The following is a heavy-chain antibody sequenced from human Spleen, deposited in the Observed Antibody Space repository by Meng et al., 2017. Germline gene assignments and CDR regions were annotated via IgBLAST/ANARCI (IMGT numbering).Heavy chain of an antibody. V-gene: IGHV5-51*01. CDR3: ARVRQYSSSWDLDY. Sequence: KVSCKGSGYSFSSYWIAWVRQMSGKGLEWMGSIYAGNSETRDSPSFQGQVTISVDKSVSTAYLQWNRLKASDSAMYYCARVRQYSSSWDLDYWGQGTLVTVSS. D-gene: IGHD6-13*01. J-gene: IGHJ4*02. CDR1: GYSFSSYW. CDR2: IYAGNSET.